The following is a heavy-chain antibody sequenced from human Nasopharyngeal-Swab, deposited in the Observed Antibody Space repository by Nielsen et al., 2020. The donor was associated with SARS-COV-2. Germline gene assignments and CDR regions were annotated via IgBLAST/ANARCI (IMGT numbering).Heavy chain of an antibody. V-gene: IGHV1-69*13. Sequence: SVKVSCKASAGTFSCYAVSWVRQTPGQGLEWMGGIIPIFGTANYAQKFQGRVTITADESTSTAFMELSSLRSEDTAVYYCAGWITMIRGATFDIWGQGTMATVSS. CDR2: IIPIFGTA. J-gene: IGHJ3*02. CDR3: AGWITMIRGATFDI. CDR1: AGTFSCYA. D-gene: IGHD3-10*01.